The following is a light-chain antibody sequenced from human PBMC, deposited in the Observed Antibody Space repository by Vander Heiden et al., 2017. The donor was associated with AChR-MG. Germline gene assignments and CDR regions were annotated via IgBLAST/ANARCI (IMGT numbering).Light chain of an antibody. CDR2: EDN. V-gene: IGLV6-57*04. J-gene: IGLJ1*01. CDR3: QSFDSSEYV. Sequence: NSLPTLPHSPSASPGQTVTISCTRSSSSIGSNFVLWYQQRPGSAPTTVIYEDNQRPSGVPAQFSGAIDSSSTSASLTISGLKTEEAADYCCQSFDSSEYVFGAGTTVTVL. CDR1: SSSIGSNF.